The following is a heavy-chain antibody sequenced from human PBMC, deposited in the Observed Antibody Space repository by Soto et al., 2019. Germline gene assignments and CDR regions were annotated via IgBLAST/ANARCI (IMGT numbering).Heavy chain of an antibody. CDR3: ARSPGTSYCSSTSCPFDY. J-gene: IGHJ4*02. CDR2: IIPIFGTA. CDR1: GGTFSSYA. V-gene: IGHV1-69*01. D-gene: IGHD2-2*01. Sequence: SATVSCKASGGTFSSYAISWVRQAPGQGLEWMGGIIPIFGTANYAQKFQGRVTITADESTSTAYMELSSLRSEDTAVYYCARSPGTSYCSSTSCPFDYWGQGTLVTVSS.